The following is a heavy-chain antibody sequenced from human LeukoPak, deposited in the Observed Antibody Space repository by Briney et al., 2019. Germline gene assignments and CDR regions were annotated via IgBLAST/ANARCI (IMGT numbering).Heavy chain of an antibody. CDR1: GYIFADYY. Sequence: ASVKVSCKASGYIFADYYIHWVRQAPGQGLEWMGWIKPNSGGTRSAQKFQGRVTMTRDTSISTAYMELSRLRSDDTAVYYCARDYCSGGSCYYLFDYWGQGTLVTVSS. D-gene: IGHD2-15*01. J-gene: IGHJ4*02. CDR3: ARDYCSGGSCYYLFDY. CDR2: IKPNSGGT. V-gene: IGHV1-2*02.